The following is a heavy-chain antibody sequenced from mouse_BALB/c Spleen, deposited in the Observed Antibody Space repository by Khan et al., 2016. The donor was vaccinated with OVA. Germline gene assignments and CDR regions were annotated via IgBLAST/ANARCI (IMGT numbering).Heavy chain of an antibody. D-gene: IGHD1-2*01. CDR1: GFSLTSYG. CDR3: ARDTTATPY. J-gene: IGHJ3*01. V-gene: IGHV2-9*02. CDR2: ILAGGST. Sequence: QVQLKQSGPGLVAPSQTLSLTCTVSGFSLTSYGVHWVRQPPGKGLEWLGIILAGGSTNYNSALLSRLIISKDNSKSQVFLKRNSRQTDDTAMYDCARDTTATPYWGQGTLVTVSA.